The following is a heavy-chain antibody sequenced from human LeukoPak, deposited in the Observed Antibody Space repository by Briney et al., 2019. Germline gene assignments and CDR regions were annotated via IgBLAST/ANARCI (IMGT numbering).Heavy chain of an antibody. CDR1: GFSFSSYN. Sequence: GGSLRLSCAASGFSFSSYNLNWVRQAPGKGLEWVPSLSTISSYIYYADSVKGRFTISRDNSKNTLYLQMNSLRAEGTAVYYCANPLDYYDSSGYRFDAFDIWGQGTMVTVSS. D-gene: IGHD3-22*01. CDR3: ANPLDYYDSSGYRFDAFDI. V-gene: IGHV3-21*01. J-gene: IGHJ3*02. CDR2: LSTISSYI.